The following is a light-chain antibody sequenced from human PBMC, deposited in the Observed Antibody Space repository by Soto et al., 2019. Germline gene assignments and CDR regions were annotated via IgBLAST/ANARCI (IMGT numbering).Light chain of an antibody. CDR3: QQYGGSPRVT. Sequence: EIVLTQSPGTLSLSPGERATLSCRASQVVTSNYLAWYQQKPGQAPRLLIYGASSRATGIPDRFSGSGFGTDFTLTISRREPDDFAVYYCQQYGGSPRVTFGGGTKVEIK. CDR2: GAS. J-gene: IGKJ4*01. CDR1: QVVTSNY. V-gene: IGKV3-20*01.